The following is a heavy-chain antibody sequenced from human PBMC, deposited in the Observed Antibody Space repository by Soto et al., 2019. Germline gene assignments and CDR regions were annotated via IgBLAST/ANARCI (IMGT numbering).Heavy chain of an antibody. Sequence: SETLSLTCAVFGWSFSNFHSTWIRQPPGKGLEWIGEINYSGSTHYTPSLESRVTISLDTSKSQISLKLSSVTAADTAIYYCVYNNYRFDYWGQETLVTAPQ. J-gene: IGHJ4*02. D-gene: IGHD1-1*01. V-gene: IGHV4-34*01. CDR3: VYNNYRFDY. CDR2: INYSGST. CDR1: GWSFSNFH.